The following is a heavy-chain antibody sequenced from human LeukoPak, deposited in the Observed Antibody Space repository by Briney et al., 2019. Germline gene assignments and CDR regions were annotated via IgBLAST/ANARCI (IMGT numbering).Heavy chain of an antibody. CDR2: ISSSSSYI. CDR1: GFTFISYS. J-gene: IGHJ4*02. V-gene: IGHV3-21*01. Sequence: GGSLRLSCAASGFTFISYSMNWVRQAPGKGLEWVSSISSSSSYIYYADSVKGRFTISRDNAENSLYLQMNSLRAEDTAVYYCARVSVYSSGKAFDYWGQRTLVTVSS. D-gene: IGHD6-19*01. CDR3: ARVSVYSSGKAFDY.